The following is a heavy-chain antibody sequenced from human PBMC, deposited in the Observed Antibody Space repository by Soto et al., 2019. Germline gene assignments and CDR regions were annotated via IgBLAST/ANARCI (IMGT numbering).Heavy chain of an antibody. J-gene: IGHJ4*02. CDR1: GFTFSSYS. D-gene: IGHD3-22*01. Sequence: GGSLRLSCAASGFTFSSYSMNWFRQSPGKGLEWVSSISSSSSYIYYADSVKGRFTISRDNAKNSLYLQMNSLRAEDTAVYYCARGHDYDSSGYYLPAFDYWGQGTLVTVSS. V-gene: IGHV3-21*01. CDR3: ARGHDYDSSGYYLPAFDY. CDR2: ISSSSSYI.